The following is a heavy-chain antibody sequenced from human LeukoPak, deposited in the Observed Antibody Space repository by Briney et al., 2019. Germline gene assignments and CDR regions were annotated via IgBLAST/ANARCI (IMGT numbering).Heavy chain of an antibody. CDR3: ARQYSDILTGYHRGELYWYFDL. J-gene: IGHJ2*01. D-gene: IGHD3-9*01. V-gene: IGHV4-39*01. Sequence: SETLSLTCTVSGGSISSSNYYWDWIRQPPGKGLEWIGNIYYSGSTYYNPSLKSRVTISVDTSKNQFSLKLSSVTAADTAVYYCARQYSDILTGYHRGELYWYFDLWGRGTLVTVSS. CDR1: GGSISSSNYY. CDR2: IYYSGST.